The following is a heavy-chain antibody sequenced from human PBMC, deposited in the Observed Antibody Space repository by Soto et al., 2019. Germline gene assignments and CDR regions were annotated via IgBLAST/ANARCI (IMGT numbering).Heavy chain of an antibody. CDR3: ATEVWVYYDFWSGYSDY. J-gene: IGHJ4*02. Sequence: SLRLSCAASGFTFSSYWMSWVRQAPGKGLEWVANIKEDGSDMYYVDSVKGRFTISRDNAKNSLYLQMNSLRAEDTAVYYCATEVWVYYDFWSGYSDYWGQGTLVTVSS. V-gene: IGHV3-7*01. CDR1: GFTFSSYW. D-gene: IGHD3-3*01. CDR2: IKEDGSDM.